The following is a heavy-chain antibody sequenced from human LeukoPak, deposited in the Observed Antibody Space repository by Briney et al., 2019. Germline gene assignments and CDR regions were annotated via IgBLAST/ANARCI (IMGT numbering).Heavy chain of an antibody. CDR3: AKGDVVTAMFPLDY. CDR2: ISGSGGTT. CDR1: GFTFSSYA. V-gene: IGHV3-23*01. Sequence: GGSLRLSCAASGFTFSSYAMSWVRQAPGKGLEWVSGISGSGGTTYYADSVQGRFTISRDDSNNMLFLQMSSLRAEDTALYYCAKGDVVTAMFPLDYWGQGTLVIVSS. J-gene: IGHJ4*02. D-gene: IGHD5-12*01.